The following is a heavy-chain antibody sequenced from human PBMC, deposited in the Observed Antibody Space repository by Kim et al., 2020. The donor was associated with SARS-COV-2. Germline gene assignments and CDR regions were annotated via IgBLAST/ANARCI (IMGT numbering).Heavy chain of an antibody. Sequence: GGSLRLSCAASGFTFSSYAMSWVRPAPGKGLEWVSAISGSGGSTYYADSVKGRFTISRDNSKNTLYLQMNSLRAEDTAVYYCAKDFDGDNWFDPWGQGTLVTVSS. CDR3: AKDFDGDNWFDP. V-gene: IGHV3-23*01. CDR2: ISGSGGST. D-gene: IGHD3-9*01. J-gene: IGHJ5*02. CDR1: GFTFSSYA.